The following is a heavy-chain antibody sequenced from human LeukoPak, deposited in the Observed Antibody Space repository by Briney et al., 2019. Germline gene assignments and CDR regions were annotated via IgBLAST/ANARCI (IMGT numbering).Heavy chain of an antibody. Sequence: PETLSLTCTVSGGSTSSSSYYWGWTRHHRGKGLEWITIIYYSGSAYYKPSLKSRVTISVDTSKNQFSLKLSSVTAADTAVYYCARGYRWNSGGYYSSYFDYWGQGTLVTVSS. V-gene: IGHV4-39*07. D-gene: IGHD3-22*01. CDR2: IYYSGSA. CDR3: ARGYRWNSGGYYSSYFDY. J-gene: IGHJ4*02. CDR1: GGSTSSSSYY.